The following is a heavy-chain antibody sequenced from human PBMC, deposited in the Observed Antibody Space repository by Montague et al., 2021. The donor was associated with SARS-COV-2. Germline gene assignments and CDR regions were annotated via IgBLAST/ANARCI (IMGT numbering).Heavy chain of an antibody. CDR3: AREGGITIFGVVIGSPYYYYMDV. J-gene: IGHJ6*03. D-gene: IGHD3-3*01. CDR2: IYTSGST. CDR1: GGSISSYY. V-gene: IGHV4-4*07. Sequence: SETLSLTCTVSGGSISSYYWSWIRQPAGKGLEWIGRIYTSGSTNYNPSLKSRVTMSVDPSKNQFSLKLSSVTAADTAVYYCAREGGITIFGVVIGSPYYYYMDVWGKGTTVTVSS.